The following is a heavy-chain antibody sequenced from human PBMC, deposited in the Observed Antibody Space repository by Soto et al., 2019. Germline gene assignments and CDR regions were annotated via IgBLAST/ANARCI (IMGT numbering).Heavy chain of an antibody. J-gene: IGHJ3*02. Sequence: EVQLVEPGGGLVQPGGSLKLSCAASGFTFSGSAMHWVRQASGKGREWVGRIRSKANSFATSYGASVKGRFTISRDDSKNTTFLQMNSLNTEETALYYCTRHHYAALDAFDIWGLGTMVTVSS. V-gene: IGHV3-73*01. CDR1: GFTFSGSA. CDR3: TRHHYAALDAFDI. D-gene: IGHD3-16*01. CDR2: IRSKANSFAT.